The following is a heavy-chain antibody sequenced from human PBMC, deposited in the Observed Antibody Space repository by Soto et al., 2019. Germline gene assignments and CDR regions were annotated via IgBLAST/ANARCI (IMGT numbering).Heavy chain of an antibody. D-gene: IGHD2-15*01. J-gene: IGHJ4*02. CDR3: TTETYCCGGSCPTD. Sequence: EVQVVESGGGLLKPGGSLRLSCVVSGFSFSNGWMSWVRQAPGKGLEWVGRIKSKTDGGTTDYAAPVKGRFTISRDDSKNTVYLQMNSLKTEDTAVYHCTTETYCCGGSCPTDWGQGTLVTVSS. V-gene: IGHV3-15*01. CDR2: IKSKTDGGTT. CDR1: GFSFSNGW.